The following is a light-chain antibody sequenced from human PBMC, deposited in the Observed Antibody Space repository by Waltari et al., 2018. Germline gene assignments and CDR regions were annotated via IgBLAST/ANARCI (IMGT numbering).Light chain of an antibody. CDR2: AAS. J-gene: IGKJ1*01. CDR1: QGVSTY. V-gene: IGKV1-8*01. Sequence: AIRMTQSPSSLSASIGDRVTISGRASQGVSTYLAWYQQKPGKTPSRLIHAASTLQSGVPSRFSGSGTGTDFTLTITCLQSEDFATYYCQQYHDYPWTFGQGTKVDI. CDR3: QQYHDYPWT.